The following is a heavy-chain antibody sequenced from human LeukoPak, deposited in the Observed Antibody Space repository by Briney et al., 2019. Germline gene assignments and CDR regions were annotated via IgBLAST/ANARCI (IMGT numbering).Heavy chain of an antibody. V-gene: IGHV3-7*01. J-gene: IGHJ4*02. CDR3: ARSSNRQDDF. Sequence: PGGSLRLSCAASGFTFSSYWMSWVRQAPGKGLEWVASIVPDGSGRYYVDSVKGRFTISRDNAKNSLYLQMNSLRAEDTALYYCARSSNRQDDFWGQGTLVTVSS. CDR1: GFTFSSYW. D-gene: IGHD1-14*01. CDR2: IVPDGSGR.